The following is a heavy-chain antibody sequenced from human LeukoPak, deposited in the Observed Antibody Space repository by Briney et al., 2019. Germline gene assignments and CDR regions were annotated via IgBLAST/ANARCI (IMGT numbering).Heavy chain of an antibody. CDR3: ARDRSSWGNQNDY. D-gene: IGHD6-13*01. CDR1: GGTFSSYA. V-gene: IGHV1-69*04. J-gene: IGHJ4*02. Sequence: RASVKVSCKASGGTFSSYAISWVRQAPGQGLEWMGRIIPILGIANYAQKFQGRVTITADKSTSTAYMELSSLRSEDTAVYYCARDRSSWGNQNDYWGQGTLVTVSS. CDR2: IIPILGIA.